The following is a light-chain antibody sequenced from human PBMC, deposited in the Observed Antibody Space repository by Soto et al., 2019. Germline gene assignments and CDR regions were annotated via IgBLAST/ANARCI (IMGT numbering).Light chain of an antibody. V-gene: IGKV3-11*01. CDR3: QQRSNWRLT. J-gene: IGKJ4*01. CDR1: QSVSSY. CDR2: DTS. Sequence: EIVLTQSPATLSLSTGERATLSCRASQSVSSYLAWYQQKPGQAPRLLIYDTSNRATGIPARFSGSGSGTDFTLTFSSLEPEDFAVYYCQQRSNWRLTFGGGTKVDIK.